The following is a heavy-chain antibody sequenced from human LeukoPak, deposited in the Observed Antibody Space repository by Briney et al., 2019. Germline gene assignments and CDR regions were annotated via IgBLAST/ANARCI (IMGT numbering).Heavy chain of an antibody. V-gene: IGHV4-59*08. CDR1: GGSISGYY. CDR2: IYFSGST. J-gene: IGHJ3*02. D-gene: IGHD2-2*01. Sequence: SETLSLTCTVSGGSISGYYWSWIRQPPGKGLEWVGYIYFSGSTKYNPSLKSRVTISVDTSKNQFSLKLSSVTAADTAVYYCARHPVVVPALPVIWGQGTMVTVSS. CDR3: ARHPVVVPALPVI.